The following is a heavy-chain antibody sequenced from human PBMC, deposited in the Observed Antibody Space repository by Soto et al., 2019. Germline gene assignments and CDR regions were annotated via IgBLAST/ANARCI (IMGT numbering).Heavy chain of an antibody. CDR1: GGSISSSTYY. CDR2: MFYSGNT. D-gene: IGHD3-22*01. CDR3: VSPEGYYDSSGYTLDY. J-gene: IGHJ4*02. V-gene: IGHV4-39*01. Sequence: SETLSFTCTVSGGSISSSTYYWGWIRQPPGKGLEWIGSMFYSGNTYYNPSLKSRVTLSIDTSKNQFSLKLNSVTAADTAVYYCVSPEGYYDSSGYTLDYWGQGTLVTVSS.